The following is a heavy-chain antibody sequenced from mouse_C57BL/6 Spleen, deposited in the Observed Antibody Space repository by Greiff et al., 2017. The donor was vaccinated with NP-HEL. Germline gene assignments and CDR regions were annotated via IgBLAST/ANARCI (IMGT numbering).Heavy chain of an antibody. CDR2: IRLKSDNYAT. Sequence: EVKVEESGGGLVQPGGSMKLSCVASGFTFSNYWMNWVRQSPEKGLEWVAQIRLKSDNYATHYAESVKGRFTISRDDSKSSVYLQMNNLRAEDTGIYYCTDLYYGSRPFAYWGQGTLVTVSA. J-gene: IGHJ3*01. V-gene: IGHV6-3*01. CDR1: GFTFSNYW. CDR3: TDLYYGSRPFAY. D-gene: IGHD1-1*01.